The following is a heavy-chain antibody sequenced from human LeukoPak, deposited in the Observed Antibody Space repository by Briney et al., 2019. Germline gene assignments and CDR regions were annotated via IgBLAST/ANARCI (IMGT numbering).Heavy chain of an antibody. CDR2: NSAYNGNT. Sequence: ASVKVSCKASGYTFTSYGISWVRQAPGQGLEWMGWNSAYNGNTNYAQKLQGRVTTTTDTSTSTAYMELRSLRSDDTAVYYCARDLYYDSSGYYLLYDYWGQGTLVTVSS. CDR1: GYTFTSYG. V-gene: IGHV1-18*01. CDR3: ARDLYYDSSGYYLLYDY. D-gene: IGHD3-22*01. J-gene: IGHJ4*02.